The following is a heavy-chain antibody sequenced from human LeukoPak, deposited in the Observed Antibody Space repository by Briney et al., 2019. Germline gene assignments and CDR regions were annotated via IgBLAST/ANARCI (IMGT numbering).Heavy chain of an antibody. CDR3: ARGAAGGDFDY. J-gene: IGHJ4*02. D-gene: IGHD6-13*01. V-gene: IGHV3-48*03. CDR1: GFTFSTYE. CDR2: ISSRGSSI. Sequence: GGSLRLSCAASGFTFSTYEMDWVRHAPGKELEWVSYISSRGSSIYYADSVKGRFTISRDNAKNSLYLQMSSLRVEDTAVYYCARGAAGGDFDYWGQGTLVTVSS.